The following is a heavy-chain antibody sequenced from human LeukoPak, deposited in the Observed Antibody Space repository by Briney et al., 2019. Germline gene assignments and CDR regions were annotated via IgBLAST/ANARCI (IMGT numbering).Heavy chain of an antibody. D-gene: IGHD6-13*01. CDR1: GGSFSGYY. J-gene: IGHJ5*02. CDR3: ARDRLAAAGPRTRFDP. CDR2: INHSGST. Sequence: SSETLSLTCAVYGGSFSGYYWSWIRQPPGKGLEWIGEINHSGSTNHNPSLKSRVTISVDTSKNQFSLKLSSVTAADTAVYYCARDRLAAAGPRTRFDPWGQGTLVTVSS. V-gene: IGHV4-34*01.